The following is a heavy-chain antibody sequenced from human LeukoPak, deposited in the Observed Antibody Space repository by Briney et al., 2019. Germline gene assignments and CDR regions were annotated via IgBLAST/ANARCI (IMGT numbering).Heavy chain of an antibody. CDR3: ARARVVTASLGY. CDR2: INHSGST. CDR1: GGSFSGYY. D-gene: IGHD2-21*02. Sequence: PSETLSLTCAVYGGSFSGYYWSWIRQPPGKGLEWIGEINHSGSTNYNPSLKSRVTISVDTSKNQFSLKLSSVTAADTAVYYCARARVVTASLGYWGQGTLVTVSS. J-gene: IGHJ4*02. V-gene: IGHV4-34*01.